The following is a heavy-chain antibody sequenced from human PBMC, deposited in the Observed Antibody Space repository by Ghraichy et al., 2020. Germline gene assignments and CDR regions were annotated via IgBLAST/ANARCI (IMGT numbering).Heavy chain of an antibody. J-gene: IGHJ6*02. CDR3: ARGLARTRVVIIRNGMDV. D-gene: IGHD3-3*01. CDR1: GGSFSGYY. CDR2: INHSGST. V-gene: IGHV4-34*01. Sequence: SETLSLTCAVYGGSFSGYYWSWIRQPPGKGLEWIGEINHSGSTNYNPSLKSRVTISVDTSKNQFSLKLSSVTAADTAVYYCARGLARTRVVIIRNGMDVWGQGTTVTVSS.